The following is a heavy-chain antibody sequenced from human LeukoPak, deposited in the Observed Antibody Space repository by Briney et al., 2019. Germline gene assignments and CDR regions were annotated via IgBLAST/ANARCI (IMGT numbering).Heavy chain of an antibody. J-gene: IGHJ6*02. CDR1: GFSFSSSA. CDR3: ARGYGSGSYRPRLYYYYGMDV. Sequence: GGSLRLSCAASGFSFSSSAMSWVRQAPGKGLEWVSAISGSGGSTYFADSVKGRFTISRDDSKNTLYLQMISLRAEDTAVYYCARGYGSGSYRPRLYYYYGMDVWGQGTTVTVSS. V-gene: IGHV3-23*01. D-gene: IGHD3-10*01. CDR2: ISGSGGST.